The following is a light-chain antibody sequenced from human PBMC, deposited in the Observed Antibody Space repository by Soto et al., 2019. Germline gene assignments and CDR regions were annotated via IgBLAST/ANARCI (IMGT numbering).Light chain of an antibody. CDR3: QQYNSWWT. J-gene: IGKJ2*02. CDR1: QSISSW. V-gene: IGKV1-5*03. Sequence: DIQMTQSPSTLSASVGDRVTITCRASQSISSWLAWYQQKPGKAPKLLIYKESSLESGVPSRFSGSGSGTEFTLTISSLQPDDFATYYCQQYNSWWTFGQGTKLEIK. CDR2: KES.